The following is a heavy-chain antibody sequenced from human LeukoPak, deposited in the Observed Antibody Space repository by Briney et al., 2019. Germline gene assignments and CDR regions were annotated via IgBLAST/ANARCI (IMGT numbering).Heavy chain of an antibody. CDR1: GGSISSGGYY. Sequence: SETLSLTCTVSGGSISSGGYYWSWIRQHPGKGLEWIGYIYYSGSTYYNPSLKSRVTISVDTSKNQFSLKLSSVTAADTAVYYCARADVEMATIDYWGQGTLVTVSS. J-gene: IGHJ4*02. V-gene: IGHV4-31*03. CDR2: IYYSGST. D-gene: IGHD5-12*01. CDR3: ARADVEMATIDY.